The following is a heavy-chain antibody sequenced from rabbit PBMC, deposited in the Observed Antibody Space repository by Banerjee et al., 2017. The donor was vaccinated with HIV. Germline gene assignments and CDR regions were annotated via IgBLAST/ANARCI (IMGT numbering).Heavy chain of an antibody. CDR1: GFSFSSGIW. CDR2: ICIDSSDTT. CDR3: ARADGSYLTYFDL. J-gene: IGHJ4*01. Sequence: QEQLEESGGDLVKPGASLTLTCTASGFSFSSGIWICWVRQAPGKGLEWIACICIDSSDTTAYASWAKGRFTISKTSSTTVTLQMTSLTAADTATYFCARADGSYLTYFDLWGPGTLVTVS. D-gene: IGHD5-1*01. V-gene: IGHV1S45*01.